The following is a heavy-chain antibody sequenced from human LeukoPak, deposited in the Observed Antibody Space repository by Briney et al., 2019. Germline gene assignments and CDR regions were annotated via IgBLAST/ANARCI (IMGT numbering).Heavy chain of an antibody. V-gene: IGHV1-46*01. CDR2: INPNGDRT. D-gene: IGHD3-10*01. Sequence: ASVKVSCKASENTFTNYYMHWVRQAPGQGLEWLGIINPNGDRTNYAQKFQGRVTITTDESTSTAYMELSSLRSEDTAVYYCARGGEIFDYWGQGTLVTVSS. CDR1: ENTFTNYY. J-gene: IGHJ4*02. CDR3: ARGGEIFDY.